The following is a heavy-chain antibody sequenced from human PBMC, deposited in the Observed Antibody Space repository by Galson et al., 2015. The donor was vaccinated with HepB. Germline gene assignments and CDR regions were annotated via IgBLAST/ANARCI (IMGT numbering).Heavy chain of an antibody. V-gene: IGHV3-23*01. CDR1: GFTFSSYA. CDR3: VKDFSSGWQGDY. J-gene: IGHJ4*02. Sequence: SLRLSCAASGFTFSSYAMSWVRQAPGRGLEWVSGISGSGGGTYYVDSVKGRFTISRDNSKSTLFLQMNSLRVEDTAIYYCVKDFSSGWQGDYWGQGTLVTVSS. CDR2: ISGSGGGT. D-gene: IGHD6-19*01.